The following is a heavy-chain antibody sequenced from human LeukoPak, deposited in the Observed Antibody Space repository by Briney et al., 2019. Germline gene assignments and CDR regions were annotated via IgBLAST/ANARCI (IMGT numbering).Heavy chain of an antibody. CDR3: ARGLLRGRYGLDV. J-gene: IGHJ6*02. CDR2: ISSTTSHI. V-gene: IGHV3-21*01. CDR1: GFTFSSYR. Sequence: PGGSLRLSCAASGFTFSSYRMNWVRKAPGKGLEWVSSISSTTSHIYYADSLRGRFTISRDNAKNSLYLQMNSLRAEDTAVYYCARGLLRGRYGLDVWGQGTTVTVSS.